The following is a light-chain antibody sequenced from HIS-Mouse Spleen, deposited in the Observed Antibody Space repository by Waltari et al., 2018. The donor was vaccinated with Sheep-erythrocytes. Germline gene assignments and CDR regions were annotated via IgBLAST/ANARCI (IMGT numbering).Light chain of an antibody. CDR3: CSYAGSYTWV. CDR2: DVS. Sequence: QSALTQPRSVSGSPGQSVTISCTGTSSDVGGYNYVSWYQQHPGKAPKLMIYDVSKRPEGVPDGFAGSKSGNTASLTIAGLQAEDEADYYCCSYAGSYTWVFGGGTKLTVL. CDR1: SSDVGGYNY. J-gene: IGLJ3*02. V-gene: IGLV2-11*01.